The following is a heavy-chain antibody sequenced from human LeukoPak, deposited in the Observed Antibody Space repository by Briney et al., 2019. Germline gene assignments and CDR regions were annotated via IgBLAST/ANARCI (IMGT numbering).Heavy chain of an antibody. CDR1: GGSISSYY. CDR3: ARVGATTGDYFDY. V-gene: IGHV4-59*01. CDR2: IYYSGST. J-gene: IGHJ4*02. Sequence: SETLSLTCTVSGGSISSYYWSWIRQPPRKGLEWIGYIYYSGSTNYNPSLKSRVTISVDTSKNQFSLKLSSVTAADTAVYYCARVGATTGDYFDYWGQGTLVTVSS. D-gene: IGHD1-26*01.